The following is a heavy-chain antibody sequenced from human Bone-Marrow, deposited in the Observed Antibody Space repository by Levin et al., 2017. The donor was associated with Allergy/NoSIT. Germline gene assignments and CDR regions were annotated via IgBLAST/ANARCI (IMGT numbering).Heavy chain of an antibody. D-gene: IGHD4-17*01. CDR2: IYYSGST. J-gene: IGHJ5*02. V-gene: IGHV4-31*03. CDR1: GGSISSGGYY. Sequence: PSETLSLTCTVSGGSISSGGYYWSWIRQHPGKGLEWIGYIYYSGSTYYNPSLKSRVTISVDTSKNQFSLKLSSVTAADTAVYYCARESGFGDYGDYLFDPWGQGTLVTVSS. CDR3: ARESGFGDYGDYLFDP.